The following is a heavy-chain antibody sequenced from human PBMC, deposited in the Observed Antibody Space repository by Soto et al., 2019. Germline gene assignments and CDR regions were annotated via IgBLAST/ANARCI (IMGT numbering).Heavy chain of an antibody. CDR2: IYHSGKT. J-gene: IGHJ4*02. CDR1: GYSMRSGYY. Sequence: SETLSLTCAVSGYSMRSGYYWGWIRQPPGEGLEWIGNIYHSGKTYYNPSLKSRVTVSLDTSKNQFSLNLTSVTAADTAMYYCARVVPTHFDYWGQGLLVTVSS. CDR3: ARVVPTHFDY. V-gene: IGHV4-38-2*01. D-gene: IGHD5-12*01.